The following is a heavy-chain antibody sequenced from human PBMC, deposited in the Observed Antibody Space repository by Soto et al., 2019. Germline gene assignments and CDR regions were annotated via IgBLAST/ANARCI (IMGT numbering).Heavy chain of an antibody. CDR3: ARDMLYSSGRGPVYYFDY. CDR2: IWYDGSNK. D-gene: IGHD6-19*01. V-gene: IGHV3-33*01. Sequence: GGSLRLSCAASGFTFSSYGMHWVRQAPGKGLEWVAVIWYDGSNKYYADSVKGRFTISRDNSKNTLYLQMNSLRAEDTAVYYCARDMLYSSGRGPVYYFDYWGQGTLVTVSS. CDR1: GFTFSSYG. J-gene: IGHJ4*02.